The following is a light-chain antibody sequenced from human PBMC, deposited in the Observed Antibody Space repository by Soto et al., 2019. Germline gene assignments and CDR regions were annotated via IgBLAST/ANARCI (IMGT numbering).Light chain of an antibody. CDR2: GAS. CDR3: QQYGSSPYT. V-gene: IGKV3-20*01. Sequence: EIVLTQSPGTLSLSPGQRATLSCRASQSVSSSYLAWYQQKPGQAPRLLIYGASSRATGIPDRFSGGGSGTDFTLTISRLGPEDFAVYYCQQYGSSPYTFGQGTRLEI. CDR1: QSVSSSY. J-gene: IGKJ5*01.